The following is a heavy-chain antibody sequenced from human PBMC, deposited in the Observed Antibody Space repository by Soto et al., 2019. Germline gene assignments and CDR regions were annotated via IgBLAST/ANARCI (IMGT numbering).Heavy chain of an antibody. CDR3: ARDTTGTTGVDY. J-gene: IGHJ4*02. D-gene: IGHD1-7*01. V-gene: IGHV3-30-3*01. CDR1: GFTLTNYA. CDR2: ISFDGSNK. Sequence: PGESLKISCAASGFTLTNYAMHWVRQAPGKGLEWVALISFDGSNKYYADSVKGRFTISRDNSKNTLYLQVNSLRAEDTAVYYCARDTTGTTGVDYWGQGTLVTVSS.